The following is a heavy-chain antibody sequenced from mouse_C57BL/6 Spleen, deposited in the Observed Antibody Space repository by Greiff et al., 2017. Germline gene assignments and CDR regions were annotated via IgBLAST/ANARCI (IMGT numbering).Heavy chain of an antibody. V-gene: IGHV6-3*01. D-gene: IGHD2-5*01. CDR1: GFTFSNYW. CDR3: TGGLDYSNYVPFDY. Sequence: EVMLVESGGGLVQPGGSMKLSCVASGFTFSNYWMNWVRQSPEKGLEWVAQIRLKSDNYATHYAGSVKGRFTISRDDSKSSVYLQMNNLRAEDTGIYYCTGGLDYSNYVPFDYWGQGTTLTVSS. J-gene: IGHJ2*01. CDR2: IRLKSDNYAT.